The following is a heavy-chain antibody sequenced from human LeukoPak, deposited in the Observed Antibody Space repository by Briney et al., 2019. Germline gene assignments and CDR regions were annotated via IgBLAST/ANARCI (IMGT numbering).Heavy chain of an antibody. CDR1: GFTVSSNY. J-gene: IGHJ6*02. D-gene: IGHD3-3*02. CDR2: IYSGGST. Sequence: PGGSLRLSCAASGFTVSSNYMSWVRQAPGKGLEWVSVIYSGGSTYYADSVKGRFTISRHNSKNTLYLQMNSLRAEDTAVYYCARGGVSTVVGPRGMDVWGQGTTVTVSS. CDR3: ARGGVSTVVGPRGMDV. V-gene: IGHV3-53*04.